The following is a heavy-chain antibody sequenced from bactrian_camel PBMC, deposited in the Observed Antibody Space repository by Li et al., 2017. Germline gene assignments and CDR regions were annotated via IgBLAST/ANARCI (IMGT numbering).Heavy chain of an antibody. J-gene: IGHJ4*01. Sequence: VQLVESGGGSVQAGGSLRLSCEVSGITEGTNCIGWFRQAPGKEREGVAAIMILGATTYYADSVKGRFTISGGNSANSFDLQMNNLKPEDSAMYYCAAKLTGYGSVSCPPRWVERENHRHWGQGTQVTVS. CDR3: AAKLTGYGSVSCPPRWVERENHRH. CDR2: IMILGATT. D-gene: IGHD6*01. CDR1: GITEGTNC. V-gene: IGHV3S40*01.